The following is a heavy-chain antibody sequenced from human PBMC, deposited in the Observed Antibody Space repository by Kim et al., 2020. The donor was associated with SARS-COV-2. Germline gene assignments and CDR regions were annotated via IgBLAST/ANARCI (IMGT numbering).Heavy chain of an antibody. V-gene: IGHV4-59*13. J-gene: IGHJ5*02. CDR2: IYYSGST. CDR1: GGSISSYY. D-gene: IGHD6-13*01. Sequence: SETLSLTCTVSGGSISSYYWSWIRQPPGKGLEWIGYIYYSGSTNYNPSLKSRVTISVDTSKNQFSLKLSSVTAADTAVYYCARGGYSSRHFDPWGQGTLVTVSS. CDR3: ARGGYSSRHFDP.